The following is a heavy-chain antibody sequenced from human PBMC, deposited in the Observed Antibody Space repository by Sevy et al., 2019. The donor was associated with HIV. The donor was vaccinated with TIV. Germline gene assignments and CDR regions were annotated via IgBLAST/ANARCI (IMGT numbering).Heavy chain of an antibody. J-gene: IGHJ6*02. V-gene: IGHV1-69*13. CDR2: IIPIFGTA. Sequence: ASVKVSCKASGGTFSSYAISWVRQAPGQGLEWMGGIIPIFGTANCAQKFQGRVTITADESTSTAYMELSSLRSEDTAVYYCARGPTVSSFGVAPYYYYYYGMDVWGQGTTVTVSS. CDR3: ARGPTVSSFGVAPYYYYYYGMDV. CDR1: GGTFSSYA. D-gene: IGHD3-3*01.